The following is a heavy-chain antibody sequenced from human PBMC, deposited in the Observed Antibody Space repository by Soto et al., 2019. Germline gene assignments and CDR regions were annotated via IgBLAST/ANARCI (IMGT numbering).Heavy chain of an antibody. CDR3: ARPTYNSGSPFDY. CDR2: IYYSGST. Sequence: SETLSLTCTVSGGSIGSYYWSWIRQPPGKGLEWIGYIYYSGSTSYNPSLKSRVTISVDTSKNQFSLKLSSVTAADTAVYYCARPTYNSGSPFDYWGQGTLVTVS. J-gene: IGHJ4*02. CDR1: GGSIGSYY. V-gene: IGHV4-59*01. D-gene: IGHD1-20*01.